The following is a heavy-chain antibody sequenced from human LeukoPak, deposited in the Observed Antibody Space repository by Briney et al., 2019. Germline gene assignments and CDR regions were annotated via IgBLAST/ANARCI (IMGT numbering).Heavy chain of an antibody. V-gene: IGHV3-53*01. CDR1: GFTFSSNY. Sequence: GGSLRLSCAASGFTFSSNYMSWVRQAPGKGLEWVSVIYSGGSTYYADSVKGRFTISRDNSKNTLYLQMNSLRAEDTAVYYCARVRYGDYFFDYWGQGTLVTVSS. J-gene: IGHJ4*02. CDR2: IYSGGST. CDR3: ARVRYGDYFFDY. D-gene: IGHD4-17*01.